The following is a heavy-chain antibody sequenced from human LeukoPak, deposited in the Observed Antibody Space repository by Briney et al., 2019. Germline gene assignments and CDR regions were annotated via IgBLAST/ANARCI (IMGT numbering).Heavy chain of an antibody. CDR1: GDSVSSNSAA. V-gene: IGHV6-1*01. Sequence: SQTLSLTCAISGDSVSSNSAAWNWIRQSPSRGLEWLGRTSYRSKWYNDYAVSVKSRITINPDTSKNQFSLQLNSVTPEDTAMYYCARSRYYAFWGGSYYYYMDVWGKGTTVTVSS. CDR2: TSYRSKWYN. CDR3: ARSRYYAFWGGSYYYYMDV. J-gene: IGHJ6*03. D-gene: IGHD3-3*01.